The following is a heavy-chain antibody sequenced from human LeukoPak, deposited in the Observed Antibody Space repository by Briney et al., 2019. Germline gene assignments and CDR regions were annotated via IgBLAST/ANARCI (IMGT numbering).Heavy chain of an antibody. CDR3: AREHDYPYYFDY. Sequence: PSETLSLTCTVSGGSVSSGNYYWSWIRQPPGTGLEWIGYMFHSGTTNYYPSLKSRVTISVDTSKNQFSLKLTSVTAADTAVYYCAREHDYPYYFDYWGQGTLVTVSS. V-gene: IGHV4-61*01. CDR1: GGSVSSGNYY. CDR2: MFHSGTT. D-gene: IGHD3-16*01. J-gene: IGHJ4*02.